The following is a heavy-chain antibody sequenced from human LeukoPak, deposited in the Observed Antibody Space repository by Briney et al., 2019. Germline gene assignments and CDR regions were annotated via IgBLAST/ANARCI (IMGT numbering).Heavy chain of an antibody. D-gene: IGHD3-10*01. CDR2: IYYSGTT. V-gene: IGHV4-59*01. CDR3: ARVLRPMASQYYFDY. Sequence: PSETLSLTCTVSGASINTYYWSWIRQPPGKGLEWIGYIYYSGTTSYNPSLKTRVTISIDTSKNQFSLKLSSVTAADTAAYYCARVLRPMASQYYFDYWGQGTLVTVSP. CDR1: GASINTYY. J-gene: IGHJ4*02.